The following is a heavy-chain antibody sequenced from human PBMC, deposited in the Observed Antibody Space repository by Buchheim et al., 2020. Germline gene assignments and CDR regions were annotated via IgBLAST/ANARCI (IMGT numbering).Heavy chain of an antibody. D-gene: IGHD1-26*01. CDR2: IRSKAYGGTT. V-gene: IGHV3-49*04. J-gene: IGHJ6*02. Sequence: EVQLVESGGGLVQPGRSLRLSCTASGFTFGDYAMSWVRQAPGKGLEWVGFIRSKAYGGTTEYAASVKGRFTISRDDSKSIAYLQMNSLKTEDTAVYYCIRAREWELQAYYCYGMDVWGQGTT. CDR3: IRAREWELQAYYCYGMDV. CDR1: GFTFGDYA.